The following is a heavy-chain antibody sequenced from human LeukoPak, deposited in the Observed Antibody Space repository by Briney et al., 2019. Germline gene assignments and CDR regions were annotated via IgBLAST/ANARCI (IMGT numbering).Heavy chain of an antibody. CDR3: ARQYYDYVWGSYRYPFDY. Sequence: PGGSLRLSCAASGFTFSSYGMHWVRQAPGKGLEWVAVISYDGSNKYYADSVKGRFTISRDNSKNTLYLQMNSLRAEDTAVYYCARQYYDYVWGSYRYPFDYWGQGTLVTVSS. CDR2: ISYDGSNK. J-gene: IGHJ4*02. D-gene: IGHD3-16*02. V-gene: IGHV3-30*03. CDR1: GFTFSSYG.